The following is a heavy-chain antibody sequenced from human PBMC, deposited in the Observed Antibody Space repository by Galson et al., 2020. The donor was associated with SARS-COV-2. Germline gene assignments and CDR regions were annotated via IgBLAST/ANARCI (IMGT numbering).Heavy chain of an antibody. CDR1: AGSISSYY. Sequence: ETSETLSLTCTVSAGSISSYYWSWIRQPPGKGLEWIGYIYYSGSTNYNPSLKSRVTISVDTSKNQFSLKLSSVTAADTAVYYCARVKGVGYPQEAWAFDIWGQGTMVTVSS. V-gene: IGHV4-59*01. D-gene: IGHD1-26*01. CDR2: IYYSGST. CDR3: ARVKGVGYPQEAWAFDI. J-gene: IGHJ3*02.